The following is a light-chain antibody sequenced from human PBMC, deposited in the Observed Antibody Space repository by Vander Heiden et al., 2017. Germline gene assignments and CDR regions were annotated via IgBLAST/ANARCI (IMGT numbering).Light chain of an antibody. CDR2: END. Sequence: QSVLTQPPSVSADPGQTVTISCSGSNSNIGRNYVSGYQQLPGTAPKLLIYENDLRPSGIPDRFSGSKFGTSATLGITALLTGDEADYYCGTGDSSRNTAIFGPGTKVSVL. CDR3: GTGDSSRNTAI. V-gene: IGLV1-51*02. J-gene: IGLJ1*01. CDR1: NSNIGRNY.